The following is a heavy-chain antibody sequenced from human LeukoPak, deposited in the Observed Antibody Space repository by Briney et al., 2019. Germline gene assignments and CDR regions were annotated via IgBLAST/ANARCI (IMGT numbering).Heavy chain of an antibody. CDR3: ARTPAEAAGTSYAFDI. CDR1: GGPISSGGYY. D-gene: IGHD6-13*01. CDR2: IYYSGST. J-gene: IGHJ3*02. V-gene: IGHV4-31*03. Sequence: SETLSLTCTVPGGPISSGGYYWSWIRQHPGKGLEWIGYIYYSGSTYYNPSLKSRVTISVDTSKNQFSLKLSSVTAADTAVYYCARTPAEAAGTSYAFDIWGQGTMVTVSS.